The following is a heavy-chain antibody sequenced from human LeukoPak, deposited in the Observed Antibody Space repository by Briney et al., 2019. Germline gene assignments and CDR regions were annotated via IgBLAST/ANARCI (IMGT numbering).Heavy chain of an antibody. Sequence: SQTLSLTCAVSGGSISSGGYSWSWIRQPPGKGLEWIGYIYHSGSTYYNPSLKSRVTISVDRSKNQFSLKLSSVTAADTAVYYCASRRDEAWFDPWGQGTLVTVSS. J-gene: IGHJ5*02. CDR2: IYHSGST. D-gene: IGHD5-24*01. CDR1: GGSISSGGYS. CDR3: ASRRDEAWFDP. V-gene: IGHV4-30-2*01.